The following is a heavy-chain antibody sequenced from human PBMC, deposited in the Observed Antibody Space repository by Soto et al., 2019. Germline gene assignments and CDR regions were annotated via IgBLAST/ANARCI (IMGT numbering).Heavy chain of an antibody. CDR3: ARDITGGSSSFIDY. CDR1: GGSISSGGYY. V-gene: IGHV4-31*03. J-gene: IGHJ4*02. CDR2: IYYSGST. Sequence: SETLSLTCTVSGGSISSGGYYWSWIRQHPGKGLEWIGYIYYSGSTYYNPSLKSRVTISVDTSKNQFSLKLSSVTAADTAVYYCARDITGGSSSFIDYWGQGTLVTFSS. D-gene: IGHD6-6*01.